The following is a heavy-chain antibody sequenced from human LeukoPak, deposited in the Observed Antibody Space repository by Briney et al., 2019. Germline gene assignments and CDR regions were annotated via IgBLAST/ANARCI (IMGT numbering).Heavy chain of an antibody. D-gene: IGHD1-1*01. J-gene: IGHJ3*02. CDR2: IYTSGST. CDR3: ARESNWNDPFDI. CDR1: GGSISSGSYY. V-gene: IGHV4-61*02. Sequence: SQTLSLTCTVSGGSISSGSYYWSWIRQPAGKGLEWIGRIYTSGSTNYNPSLKSRVTMSVDTSKNQFSLKLSSVTAADTAVYYCARESNWNDPFDIWGQGTMVTVSS.